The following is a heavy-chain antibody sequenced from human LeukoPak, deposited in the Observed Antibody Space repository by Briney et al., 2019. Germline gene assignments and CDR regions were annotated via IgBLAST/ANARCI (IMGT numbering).Heavy chain of an antibody. V-gene: IGHV3-23*01. J-gene: IGHJ4*02. CDR1: GFTFSSHA. D-gene: IGHD4-17*01. CDR3: AKDGGDYVTYFDY. Sequence: GRSLRLSCAASGFTFSSHAMSWVRQAPGKGLEWVSAISGSGGSTYYADSVKGRFTISRDNSKNTLYLQMNSLRAEDTAVYYCAKDGGDYVTYFDYWGQGTLVTVSS. CDR2: ISGSGGST.